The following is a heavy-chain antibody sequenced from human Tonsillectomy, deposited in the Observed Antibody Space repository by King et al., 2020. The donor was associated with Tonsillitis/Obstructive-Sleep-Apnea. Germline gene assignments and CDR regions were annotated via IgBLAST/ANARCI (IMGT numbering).Heavy chain of an antibody. Sequence: QLQESGPGLVKPSQTLSLTCTVSGGSISSGGYYWSCIRQHPGKGLEWIVYIYYSGSTYYNPALKSRVSISVDTSKNQFSLKLSSVTAADTAVYYCARVNALGYCSSTSCRQFDYWGQGTLVTVSS. J-gene: IGHJ4*02. D-gene: IGHD2-2*01. CDR2: IYYSGST. CDR1: GGSISSGGYY. V-gene: IGHV4-31*03. CDR3: ARVNALGYCSSTSCRQFDY.